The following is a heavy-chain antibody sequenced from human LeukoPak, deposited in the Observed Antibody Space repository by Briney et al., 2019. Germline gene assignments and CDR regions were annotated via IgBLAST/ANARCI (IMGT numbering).Heavy chain of an antibody. D-gene: IGHD2-2*02. CDR3: ASTYCTTTNCHIGY. Sequence: SQTLSLTCTVSGGSISSGGYYWNWIRQHPGKGLEWIGYICYSGSTCYNPSLQSRVTISVDTSKNHFSLKLKSVTAADTAVYYCASTYCTTTNCHIGYWGQGTLVTVSS. CDR1: GGSISSGGYY. CDR2: ICYSGST. V-gene: IGHV4-31*03. J-gene: IGHJ4*02.